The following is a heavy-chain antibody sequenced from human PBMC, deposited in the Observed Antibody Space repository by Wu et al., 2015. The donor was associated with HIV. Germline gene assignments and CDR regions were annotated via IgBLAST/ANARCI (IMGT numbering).Heavy chain of an antibody. Sequence: PGGSLRLSCAASGITFSSYEMNWLRQAPGKGLEWVAHISSGGATIYYADSVKGRFTISRDNDARSVYLQMNSLSAEDSAVYYCATLISNWYKYFQHWGHGTLVTVSS. V-gene: IGHV3-48*03. D-gene: IGHD6-13*01. CDR3: ATLISNWYKYFQH. CDR2: ISSGGATI. CDR1: GITFSSYE. J-gene: IGHJ1*01.